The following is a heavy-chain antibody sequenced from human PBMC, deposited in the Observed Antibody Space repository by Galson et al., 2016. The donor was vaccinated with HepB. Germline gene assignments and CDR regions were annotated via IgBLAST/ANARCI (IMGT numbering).Heavy chain of an antibody. CDR3: ARTHYDCSNNNCYLPDYYYYGMDV. J-gene: IGHJ6*02. CDR2: IIPIFGTT. Sequence: SVKVSCKASGGTFSSYAISWVRKAPGQGLEWMGGIIPIFGTTNYAQKFQGRVTITADKSTSTAYMEPTSLRSEDTAVYYCARTHYDCSNNNCYLPDYYYYGMDVWGQGTTVTVSS. V-gene: IGHV1-69*06. CDR1: GGTFSSYA. D-gene: IGHD2-2*01.